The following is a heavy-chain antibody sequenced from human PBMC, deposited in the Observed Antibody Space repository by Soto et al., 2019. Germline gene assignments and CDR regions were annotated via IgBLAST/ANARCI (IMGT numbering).Heavy chain of an antibody. CDR1: GYTFTSYA. CDR2: INAGNGNT. Sequence: QVQLVQSGAEVKKPGASVKVSCKASGYTFTSYAMHWVRQAPGQRLEWMGWINAGNGNTKYSQKFQGRVTITRDTSASTAYMELSSLRSEDTAVYYCAREGGCSGGSCYPGYNWFDPWGQGTLVTVSS. V-gene: IGHV1-3*01. CDR3: AREGGCSGGSCYPGYNWFDP. D-gene: IGHD2-15*01. J-gene: IGHJ5*02.